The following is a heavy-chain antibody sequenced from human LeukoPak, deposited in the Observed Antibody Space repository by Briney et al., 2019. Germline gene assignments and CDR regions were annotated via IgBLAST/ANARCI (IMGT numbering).Heavy chain of an antibody. J-gene: IGHJ4*02. CDR3: AKDPYGTRYFDY. D-gene: IGHD2-2*01. CDR2: LSGSGYNT. V-gene: IGHV3-23*01. CDR1: GFTFSSHX. Sequence: GGSLRLSCAASGFTFSSHXXXXXXXXXXXXXXXVSSLSGSGYNTYYADSVKGRFTISRDNSKNTVYLQMNSLRAEDTAVYYCAKDPYGTRYFDYWGQGTLVTVSS.